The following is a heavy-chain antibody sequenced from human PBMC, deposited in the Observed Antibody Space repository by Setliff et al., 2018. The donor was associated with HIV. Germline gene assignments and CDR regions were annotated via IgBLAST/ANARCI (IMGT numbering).Heavy chain of an antibody. CDR3: ARGLSFYYPGGFDY. CDR1: GGSISSYY. J-gene: IGHJ4*02. Sequence: SETLSLTCTVSGGSISSYYWSWIRQPPGKGLEWIGYIYTSGSTNYNPSLKSRVTISVDTSKNQFSLKLSFVTAADTAVYYCARGLSFYYPGGFDYWGQGTLVTVSS. D-gene: IGHD3-10*01. V-gene: IGHV4-4*09. CDR2: IYTSGST.